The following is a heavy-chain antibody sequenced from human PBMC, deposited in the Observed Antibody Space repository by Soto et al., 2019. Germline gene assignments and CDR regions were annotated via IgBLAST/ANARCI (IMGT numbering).Heavy chain of an antibody. J-gene: IGHJ4*02. CDR1: GYTFTSYG. CDR2: ISAYNGNT. V-gene: IGHV1-18*01. D-gene: IGHD6-19*01. Sequence: QVQLVQSGAEVKKPRASVKVSCKASGYTFTSYGISWVRQAPGQGLEWMGWISAYNGNTNYAQKLQGRVTMTTDTSTSTGCMELRSLRYDDTAVYYCARDLGPRTVAGTDYWGQGTLVTVSS. CDR3: ARDLGPRTVAGTDY.